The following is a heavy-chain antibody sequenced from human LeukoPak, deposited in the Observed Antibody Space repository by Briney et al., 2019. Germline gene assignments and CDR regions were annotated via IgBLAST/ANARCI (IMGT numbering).Heavy chain of an antibody. D-gene: IGHD6-13*01. J-gene: IGHJ4*02. CDR1: GFTFSSYA. CDR3: AIDLWVPLIAAAGEVDY. V-gene: IGHV3-23*01. CDR2: ISGSGGST. Sequence: GGSLRLSCAASGFTFSSYAMSWVRQAPGKRLEWVSAISGSGGSTYYADSVKGRFTISRDNSKNTLYLQMNSLRAEDTAVYYCAIDLWVPLIAAAGEVDYWGQGTLLTLSS.